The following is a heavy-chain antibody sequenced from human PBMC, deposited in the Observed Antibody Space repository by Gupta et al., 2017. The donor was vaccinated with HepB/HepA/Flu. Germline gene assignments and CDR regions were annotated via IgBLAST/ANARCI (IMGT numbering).Heavy chain of an antibody. D-gene: IGHD2/OR15-2a*01. J-gene: IGHJ3*01. V-gene: IGHV3-64*07. CDR3: ARELDCNSTDCFGFDV. CDR2: ISTTGGAA. Sequence: EVQLVESGGALVQPGGSLRLSCAASGFIFSNYAMHWVRQAPGKGLEYVSVISTTGGAAYYVDSVKGRFTISRDNAKNSLYLKMNSLRDEDAAVYYCARELDCNSTDCFGFDVWGQGTMVTVSS. CDR1: GFIFSNYA.